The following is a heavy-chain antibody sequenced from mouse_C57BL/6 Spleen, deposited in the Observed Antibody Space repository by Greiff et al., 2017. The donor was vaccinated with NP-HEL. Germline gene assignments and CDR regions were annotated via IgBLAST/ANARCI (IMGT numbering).Heavy chain of an antibody. CDR3: ARDNYYGSSLDV. CDR1: GYTFTSYW. J-gene: IGHJ1*03. V-gene: IGHV1-59*01. Sequence: QVQLQQPGAELVRPGTSVKLSCKASGYTFTSYWMHWVKQRPGQGLEWIGVIDPSDSYTNYNQKFKGQATLPVTTSYSSAYMQLISLTSEDAAVYYCARDNYYGSSLDVWGTGTTVTVSS. D-gene: IGHD1-1*01. CDR2: IDPSDSYT.